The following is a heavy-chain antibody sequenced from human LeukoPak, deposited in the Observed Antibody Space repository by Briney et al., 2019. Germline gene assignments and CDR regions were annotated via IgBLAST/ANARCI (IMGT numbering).Heavy chain of an antibody. CDR2: INHSGST. D-gene: IGHD1-26*01. V-gene: IGHV4-34*01. J-gene: IGHJ6*03. CDR1: GGSFSGYY. CDR3: ASQGHHGKIVGTTLSYFYMDV. Sequence: MASETLSLTCAVYGGSFSGYYWSWIRQPPGKGLEWIGEINHSGSTNYNPSLKSRVTISVDTSKNQLSLKLSSVTAADTAFYYCASQGHHGKIVGTTLSYFYMDVWGKGTTVTVSS.